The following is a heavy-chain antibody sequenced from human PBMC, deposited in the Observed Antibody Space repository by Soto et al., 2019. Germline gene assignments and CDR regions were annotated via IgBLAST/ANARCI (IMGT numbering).Heavy chain of an antibody. CDR1: GFTFGSYA. CDR2: TRSNGEYT. V-gene: IGHV3-23*01. Sequence: PGGSLRLSCAVSGFTFGSYAMTWVRQAPGKGLEWVSTTRSNGEYTYYSNSVKGRFTVSRDNSKNTLYLEMSSLRAEDTAVYYCAKESKSVEVSAARGYGMDVWGQGTTVTVSS. D-gene: IGHD2-2*01. J-gene: IGHJ6*02. CDR3: AKESKSVEVSAARGYGMDV.